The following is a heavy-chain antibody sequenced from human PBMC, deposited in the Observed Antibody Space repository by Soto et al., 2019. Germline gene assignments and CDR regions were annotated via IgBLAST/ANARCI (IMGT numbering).Heavy chain of an antibody. CDR2: IDPSDSYT. CDR3: ARHGDSRGYYPCYDSDGMDV. Sequence: GESLKISCKGSGYSFTSYCISWVRQMPWKGLEWMGRIDPSDSYTNYSPSFQGHVTISADKSISTAYLQWSSLKASDTAMYYCARHGDSRGYYPCYDSDGMDVGGQGTTVTVYS. J-gene: IGHJ6*01. D-gene: IGHD3-22*01. CDR1: GYSFTSYC. V-gene: IGHV5-10-1*01.